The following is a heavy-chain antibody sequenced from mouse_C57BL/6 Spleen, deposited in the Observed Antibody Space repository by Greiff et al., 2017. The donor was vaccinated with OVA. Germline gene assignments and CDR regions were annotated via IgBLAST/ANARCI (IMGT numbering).Heavy chain of an antibody. V-gene: IGHV14-3*01. CDR1: GFYIKNTY. D-gene: IGHD2-4*01. Sequence: EVQLQQSVAALVRPGPSVSFSFTASGFYIKNTYMHWVTQTPEQGLEWIGRIDPANGNTKYAPKFQGKATITADTSSNTAYLQLSSLTSEDTAIYYCARSGVYYDYGGYFDYWGQGTTLTVSS. CDR2: IDPANGNT. J-gene: IGHJ2*01. CDR3: ARSGVYYDYGGYFDY.